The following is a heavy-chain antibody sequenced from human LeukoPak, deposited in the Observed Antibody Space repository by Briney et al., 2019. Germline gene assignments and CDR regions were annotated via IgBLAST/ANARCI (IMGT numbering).Heavy chain of an antibody. CDR1: GGSISSYY. Sequence: SETLSLTCTVSGGSISSYYWSWIRQPAGKGLEWIGRIYTSGSTNYNPSLKSRVTMSVDTSKNQFSLKLSSVTAADTAVYYRVRRNYYYYYMDVWGKGTTVTVSS. J-gene: IGHJ6*03. V-gene: IGHV4-4*07. CDR2: IYTSGST. CDR3: VRRNYYYYYMDV.